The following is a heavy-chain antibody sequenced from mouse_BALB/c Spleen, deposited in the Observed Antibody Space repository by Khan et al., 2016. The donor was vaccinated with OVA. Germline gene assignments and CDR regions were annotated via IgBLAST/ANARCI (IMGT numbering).Heavy chain of an antibody. CDR2: IWAGGST. CDR1: GYSLTRYG. D-gene: IGHD3-3*01. CDR3: ARSKYRARY. J-gene: IGHJ2*01. Sequence: QVQLKESGPGLVAPSQSLSITCTVYGYSLTRYGVHWVRQPPGKGLEWLGLIWAGGSTNYNWALMSRLSISIDNSKSLVFLIMNSLQTDDTALYYCARSKYRARYWGKGTTLTVSS. V-gene: IGHV2-9*02.